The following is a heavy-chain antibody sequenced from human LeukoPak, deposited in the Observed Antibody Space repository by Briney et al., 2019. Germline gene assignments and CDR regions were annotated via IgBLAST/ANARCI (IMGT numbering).Heavy chain of an antibody. CDR2: IKSKTDGGTT. CDR1: GFTFSNAW. D-gene: IGHD3-10*01. V-gene: IGHV3-15*01. J-gene: IGHJ4*02. Sequence: GGSLRLSCAASGFTFSNAWMSWVRQAPGKGLEWVGRIKSKTDGGTTDYAAPVKGRFTISRDDSKNTLYLQMNSLKAEDTAVYYCTTATNYYGSGSYSFDYWGQGTLVTVSS. CDR3: TTATNYYGSGSYSFDY.